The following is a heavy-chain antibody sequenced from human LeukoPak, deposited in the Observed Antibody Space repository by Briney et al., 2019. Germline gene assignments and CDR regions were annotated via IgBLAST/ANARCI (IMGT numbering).Heavy chain of an antibody. CDR2: IYHSGST. D-gene: IGHD2-15*01. CDR3: ARRGYCSGGSCYSGGQYFQH. V-gene: IGHV4-38-2*01. CDR1: GYSISSGYY. Sequence: SETLSLTCAVSGYSISSGYYWGWIRQPPGKGLEWIGSIYHSGSTYYNPSLKSRVTISVDMSKNQFSLKLSSVTAADTAVYYCARRGYCSGGSCYSGGQYFQHWGQGTLVTVSS. J-gene: IGHJ1*01.